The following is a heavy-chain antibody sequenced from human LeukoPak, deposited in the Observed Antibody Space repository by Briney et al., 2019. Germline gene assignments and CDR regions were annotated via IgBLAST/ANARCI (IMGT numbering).Heavy chain of an antibody. CDR1: GGSFSGYY. J-gene: IGHJ4*02. CDR2: INHSGST. D-gene: IGHD2-15*01. Sequence: SETLSLTCAVYGGSFSGYYWSWIRQPPGKGLEWIGEINHSGSTNYNPSLKSRVTVSLDTSRNQFSLKLSSVTAADTAVYYCARAPGAALDWGQGTLVTVSS. CDR3: ARAPGAALD. V-gene: IGHV4-34*01.